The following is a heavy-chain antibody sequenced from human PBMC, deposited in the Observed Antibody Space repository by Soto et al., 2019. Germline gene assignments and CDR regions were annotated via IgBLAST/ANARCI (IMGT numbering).Heavy chain of an antibody. J-gene: IGHJ6*02. D-gene: IGHD3-3*01. V-gene: IGHV4-31*11. Sequence: SESLSLTCAVAGGFISSGGYNWSWIRQHPGKGLEWIGYIYYSGSTYYNPSLKSRVTISVDTSKNQFSLKLSSVTAADTAVYYCARGLDDFWSGYNYGMDVWGQGTTVTVPS. CDR2: IYYSGST. CDR3: ARGLDDFWSGYNYGMDV. CDR1: GGFISSGGYN.